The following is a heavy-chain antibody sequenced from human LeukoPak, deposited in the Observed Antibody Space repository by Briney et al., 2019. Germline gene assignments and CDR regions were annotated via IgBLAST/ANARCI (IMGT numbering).Heavy chain of an antibody. V-gene: IGHV1-69*04. CDR1: GGTLSSYT. CDR3: ARDWSGYCSSTSCFHYYFDY. D-gene: IGHD2-2*03. Sequence: SVKVSCKASGGTLSSYTISWVRQAPGQGLEWMGRIIPILGIANYAQKFQGRVTITADESTSTAYMELSSLRSEDTAVYYCARDWSGYCSSTSCFHYYFDYWGQGTLVTVSS. J-gene: IGHJ4*02. CDR2: IIPILGIA.